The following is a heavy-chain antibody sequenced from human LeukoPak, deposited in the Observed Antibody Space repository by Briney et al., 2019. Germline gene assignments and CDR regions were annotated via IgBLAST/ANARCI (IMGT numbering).Heavy chain of an antibody. D-gene: IGHD6-19*01. CDR1: GFSFSTSN. Sequence: GGSLRLSCAASGFSFSTSNMNWVRQAPGKGLEWVSYISGSSSTIYYADSVKGRFTISRDNAKNSLYLQMNSLRVDDTAVYYCTREVSGWRGGAFDLWCQGTMVTVSS. CDR2: ISGSSSTI. V-gene: IGHV3-48*04. J-gene: IGHJ3*01. CDR3: TREVSGWRGGAFDL.